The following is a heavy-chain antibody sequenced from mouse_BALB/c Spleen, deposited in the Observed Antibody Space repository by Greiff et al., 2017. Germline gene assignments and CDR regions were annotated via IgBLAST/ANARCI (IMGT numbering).Heavy chain of an antibody. D-gene: IGHD2-1*01. V-gene: IGHV3-8*02. Sequence: DVKLQESGPSLVKPSQTLSLTCSVTGDSITSGYWNWIRKFPGNKLEYMGYISYSGSTYYNPSLKSRISITRDTSKNQYYLQLNSVTTEDTATYYCARYIYYGNSYYAMDYWGQGTSVTVSS. J-gene: IGHJ4*01. CDR2: ISYSGST. CDR1: GDSITSGY. CDR3: ARYIYYGNSYYAMDY.